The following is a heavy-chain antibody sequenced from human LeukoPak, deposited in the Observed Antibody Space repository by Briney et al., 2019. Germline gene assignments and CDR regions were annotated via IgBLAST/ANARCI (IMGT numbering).Heavy chain of an antibody. CDR2: IYYSGST. CDR1: GGSFSGYY. J-gene: IGHJ4*02. D-gene: IGHD7-27*01. V-gene: IGHV4-34*01. Sequence: SETLSLTCAVYGGSFSGYYWSWIRQPPGKGLEWIGSIYYSGSTYYNPSLKSRVTISVDTSKNQFSLKLSSVTAADTAVYYCARDVGTPWGLFDYWGQGTLVTVSS. CDR3: ARDVGTPWGLFDY.